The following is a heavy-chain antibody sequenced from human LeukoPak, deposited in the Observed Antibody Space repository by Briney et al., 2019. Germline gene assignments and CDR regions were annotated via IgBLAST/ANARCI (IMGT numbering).Heavy chain of an antibody. Sequence: SVKVSCKASGGTFNSNAISWVRQAPGQGLEWMGGIIPIFGTANYAQKFQGRVTITADKSTSTAYMELSSLRSEDTAVYYCARDPDYGSGSDSDYWGQGTLVTVSS. D-gene: IGHD3-10*01. CDR2: IIPIFGTA. J-gene: IGHJ4*02. CDR1: GGTFNSNA. CDR3: ARDPDYGSGSDSDY. V-gene: IGHV1-69*06.